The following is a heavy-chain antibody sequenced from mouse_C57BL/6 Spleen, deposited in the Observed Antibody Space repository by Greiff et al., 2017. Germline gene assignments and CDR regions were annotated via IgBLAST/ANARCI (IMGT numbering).Heavy chain of an antibody. CDR1: GFTFSSYG. D-gene: IGHD1-1*01. V-gene: IGHV5-6*02. J-gene: IGHJ2*01. CDR2: ISSGGSYT. CDR3: ARGLDYYGSLDY. Sequence: EVKLVESGGDLVKPGGSLKLSCAASGFTFSSYGMSWVRQTPDKRLEWVATISSGGSYTYYPDSVKGRFTISRDNAKNTLYLQMSSLKSEDTAMYYCARGLDYYGSLDYWGQGTTLTVSS.